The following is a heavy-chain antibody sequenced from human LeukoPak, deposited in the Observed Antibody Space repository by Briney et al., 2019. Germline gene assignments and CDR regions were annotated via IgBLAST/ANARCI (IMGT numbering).Heavy chain of an antibody. D-gene: IGHD2-2*01. V-gene: IGHV1-2*02. CDR2: INPNSGGT. Sequence: ASVKVSCKASGYTFTGYYMQWVRQAPGQGFEWMGWINPNSGGTNYAQKFQGRVTMTRDTSISTAYMELSRLRSDDTAVYYCARSRSRDCSSTSCYSYGLDYWGQGTLVTVSS. CDR1: GYTFTGYY. CDR3: ARSRSRDCSSTSCYSYGLDY. J-gene: IGHJ4*02.